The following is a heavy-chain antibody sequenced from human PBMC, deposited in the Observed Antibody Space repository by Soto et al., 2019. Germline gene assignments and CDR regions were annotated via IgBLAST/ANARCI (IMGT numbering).Heavy chain of an antibody. CDR3: ARTDTAMAYPYYFDY. V-gene: IGHV1-18*01. CDR2: ISAYNGNT. D-gene: IGHD5-18*01. Sequence: ASVKVSCKASGYTFTSYGISWVQQAPGQGLEWMGWISAYNGNTNYAQKLQGRVTMTTDTSTSTAYMELRSLRSDDTAVYYCARTDTAMAYPYYFDYWGQGTLVTVSS. CDR1: GYTFTSYG. J-gene: IGHJ4*02.